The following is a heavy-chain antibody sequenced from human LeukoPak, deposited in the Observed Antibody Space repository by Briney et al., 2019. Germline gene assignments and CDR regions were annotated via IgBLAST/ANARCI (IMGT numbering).Heavy chain of an antibody. J-gene: IGHJ4*02. Sequence: SETLSLTCAVSGYSISSGYYWGWIRQTPGKGLEWIATMYYRGSVYYNPSPKSRVTISVDTSKNQLSLKLSSVTAADTAVYFCARGISALDYWGQGTLVTVSS. CDR2: MYYRGSV. V-gene: IGHV4-38-2*01. CDR1: GYSISSGYY. CDR3: ARGISALDY. D-gene: IGHD1-20*01.